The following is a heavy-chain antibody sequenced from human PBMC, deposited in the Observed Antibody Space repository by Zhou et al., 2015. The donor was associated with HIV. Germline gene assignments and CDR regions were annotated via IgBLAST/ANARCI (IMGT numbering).Heavy chain of an antibody. J-gene: IGHJ2*01. CDR2: IIPIFGTA. V-gene: IGHV1-69*12. D-gene: IGHD7-27*01. Sequence: QVQLVQSGAEVKKPGSSVKVSCKASGGTFSSYAISWVRQAPGQGLEWMGGIIPIFGTANYAQKFQGRVTITADESTSTAYMELSSLRSEDTAVYYCARESEEDNWGSGHPTRYFDLWGRGTLVTVSS. CDR3: ARESEEDNWGSGHPTRYFDL. CDR1: GGTFSSYA.